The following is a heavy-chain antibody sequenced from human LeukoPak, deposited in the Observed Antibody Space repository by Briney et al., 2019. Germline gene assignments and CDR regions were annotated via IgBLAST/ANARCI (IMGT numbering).Heavy chain of an antibody. CDR2: IWYDGSNK. J-gene: IGHJ4*02. V-gene: IGHV3-33*01. CDR3: AREGNSGYDWNY. Sequence: PGGSPRLSCAASGFTFSSYGMHCVRQCPGKGLEWVTVIWYDGSNKHYADSVKGRFTISRDNSKNTLYLQMNSLRAEDTAVYYCAREGNSGYDWNYWGQGTLVTVSS. CDR1: GFTFSSYG. D-gene: IGHD5-12*01.